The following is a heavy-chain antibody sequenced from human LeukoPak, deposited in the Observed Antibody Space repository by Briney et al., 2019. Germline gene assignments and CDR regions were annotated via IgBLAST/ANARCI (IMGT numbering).Heavy chain of an antibody. Sequence: GGSLRLSCAASGFTFSSYAMSWVRQAPGKGLEWVSAISGTSDSTYYADSVKGRFTVSRDNAKNSLYLQMNSLRGEDTAVYYCARAAAAAAPWGYWGQGTLVTVSS. CDR2: ISGTSDST. CDR1: GFTFSSYA. V-gene: IGHV3-23*01. CDR3: ARAAAAAAPWGY. J-gene: IGHJ4*02. D-gene: IGHD6-13*01.